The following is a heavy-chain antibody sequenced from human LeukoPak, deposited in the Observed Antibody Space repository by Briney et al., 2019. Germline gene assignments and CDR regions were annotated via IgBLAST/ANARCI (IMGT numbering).Heavy chain of an antibody. CDR2: ISAYDGNT. J-gene: IGHJ4*02. CDR1: GFFFSSYG. CDR3: ARIAEQHLQYYFDY. D-gene: IGHD6-13*01. V-gene: IGHV1-18*01. Sequence: ASVKVSCKASGFFFSSYGFSWVRQAPGQGLEWMGWISAYDGNTNYAQKLQGRVAMATDSSTSTAYMELRSLRSDDSAVYFCARIAEQHLQYYFDYWGQGTLVTVSS.